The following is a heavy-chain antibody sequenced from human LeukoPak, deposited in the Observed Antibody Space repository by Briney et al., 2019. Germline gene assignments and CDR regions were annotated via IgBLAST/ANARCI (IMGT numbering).Heavy chain of an antibody. V-gene: IGHV3-48*03. J-gene: IGHJ4*02. CDR3: ARDGSFTSGSYFDS. CDR2: ISGDGHTV. Sequence: GGSLRLSCAASGFPFSSYEMNWVRQGPGKGPEWVAYISGDGHTVFYGYSLKGRFTISRDNAKNSLYLQINNLRAEDTTIYYCARDGSFTSGSYFDSWGQGTLVTVSS. CDR1: GFPFSSYE. D-gene: IGHD6-19*01.